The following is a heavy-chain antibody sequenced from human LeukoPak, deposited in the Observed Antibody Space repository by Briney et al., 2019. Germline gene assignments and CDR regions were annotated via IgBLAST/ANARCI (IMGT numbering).Heavy chain of an antibody. CDR1: GGSFSGYY. CDR2: INHSGST. Sequence: PSETLSLTCAVYGGSFSGYYWSWIRQPPGKGLEWIGEINHSGSTNYNPSLKSRVTISVDTSKNQFSLKLSSVTAADTAVYYCARPFRREYCSGGSCYTTHGYAFDIWGQGTMVTVSS. D-gene: IGHD2-15*01. J-gene: IGHJ3*02. V-gene: IGHV4-34*01. CDR3: ARPFRREYCSGGSCYTTHGYAFDI.